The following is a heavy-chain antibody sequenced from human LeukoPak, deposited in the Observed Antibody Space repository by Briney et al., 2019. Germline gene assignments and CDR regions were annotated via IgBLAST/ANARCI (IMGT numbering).Heavy chain of an antibody. CDR1: GGYISGFY. CDR3: ARSIAVSNWFDP. Sequence: SEILSLTCTVSGGYISGFYWSWIRQPPGKGLEWIGYLYYSGSTNYNPSLKSRVTISVDTSKNQFSLKLSSVTAADTAVYYCARSIAVSNWFDPWGQGTLVTVSS. V-gene: IGHV4-59*08. CDR2: LYYSGST. D-gene: IGHD6-19*01. J-gene: IGHJ5*02.